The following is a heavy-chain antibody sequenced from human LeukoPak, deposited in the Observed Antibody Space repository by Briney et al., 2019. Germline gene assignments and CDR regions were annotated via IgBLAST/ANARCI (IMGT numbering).Heavy chain of an antibody. Sequence: GGSLRLSYAASGFTFSSYAMSWVRQAPGKGLEWVSAISGSGGSTYYADSVKGRFTISRDNSKNTLYLQMNSLRAKDTAVYYCAKLKVLVVPAATDYWGQGTLVTVSS. V-gene: IGHV3-23*01. J-gene: IGHJ4*02. D-gene: IGHD2-2*01. CDR2: ISGSGGST. CDR1: GFTFSSYA. CDR3: AKLKVLVVPAATDY.